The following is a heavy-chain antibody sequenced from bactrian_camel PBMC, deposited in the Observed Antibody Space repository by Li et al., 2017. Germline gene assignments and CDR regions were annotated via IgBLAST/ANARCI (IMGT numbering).Heavy chain of an antibody. V-gene: IGHV3S1*01. Sequence: HVQLVESGGGLVQPGGSLRLSCAASGFTFSRYALSWVRQAPGKGLEWVSGIDRSSSNTYYADSVKGRFTISRDNAKNTLYLDLLSLRTEDTATYYCAKALTSGMNRGLAFGYWGQGTQVTVS. J-gene: IGHJ6*01. CDR1: GFTFSRYA. D-gene: IGHD3*01. CDR3: AKALTSGMNRGLAFGY. CDR2: IDRSSSNT.